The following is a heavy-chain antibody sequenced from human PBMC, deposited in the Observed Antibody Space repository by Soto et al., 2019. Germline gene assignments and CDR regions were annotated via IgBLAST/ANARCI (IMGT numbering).Heavy chain of an antibody. CDR1: GGSVSSGGYS. CDR2: IYNSGNT. V-gene: IGHV4-31*03. J-gene: IGHJ4*02. CDR3: ARVGYNYGHIDY. Sequence: PSETLSLTCTVSGGSVSSGGYSWNWIRQYPGQGLEWIGYIYNSGNTYYNPSLKSRVTISADTSKNQFSLKLSSVSAADTAVYYCARVGYNYGHIDYWGQGTLVTVSS. D-gene: IGHD5-18*01.